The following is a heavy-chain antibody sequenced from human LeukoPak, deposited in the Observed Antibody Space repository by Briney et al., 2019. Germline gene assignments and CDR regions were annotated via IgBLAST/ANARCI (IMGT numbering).Heavy chain of an antibody. CDR2: IKRKTDGGTT. CDR1: GFTFSNAW. Sequence: GGSLTLSCEASGFTFSNAWMSWVRQAPGKGLEWVGRIKRKTDGGTTDYAAPVKGRFTISRDDSNNTLYLQMNSLTTEDTAVYYCNTKRGYNYGVDFWGQGTLVTVSS. CDR3: NTKRGYNYGVDF. J-gene: IGHJ4*02. D-gene: IGHD5-18*01. V-gene: IGHV3-15*01.